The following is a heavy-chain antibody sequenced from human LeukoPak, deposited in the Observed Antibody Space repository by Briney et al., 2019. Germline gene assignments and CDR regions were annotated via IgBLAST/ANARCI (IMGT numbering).Heavy chain of an antibody. J-gene: IGHJ4*02. CDR3: ANLVEQLVIDY. V-gene: IGHV3-23*01. CDR1: GFTFSSYA. D-gene: IGHD6-6*01. CDR2: ISGSGGST. Sequence: GGSLRLSCAASGFTFSSYAMSWVRQAPGKGLEWVSAISGSGGSTYYADSVKGRFTISRDNSENTLYLQMNSLRAEDTAVYYCANLVEQLVIDYWGQGTLVTVSS.